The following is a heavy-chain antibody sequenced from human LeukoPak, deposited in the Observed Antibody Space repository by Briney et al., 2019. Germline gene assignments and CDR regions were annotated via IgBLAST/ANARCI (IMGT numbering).Heavy chain of an antibody. CDR1: GFTFTSYA. Sequence: PGGSLTLSCAASGFTFTSYAMSGVRQAPGKGLEWVSAISGSGGSTYYADSAKGRFTISRDNYKNTLYLQMNSLSADDTAVYYCAKDLTRVVPGDDAFDIWGEGTMVSVSS. J-gene: IGHJ3*02. CDR3: AKDLTRVVPGDDAFDI. CDR2: ISGSGGST. D-gene: IGHD2-2*01. V-gene: IGHV3-23*01.